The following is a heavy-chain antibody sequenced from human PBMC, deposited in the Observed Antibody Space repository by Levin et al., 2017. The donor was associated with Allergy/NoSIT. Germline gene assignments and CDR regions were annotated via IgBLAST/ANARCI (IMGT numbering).Heavy chain of an antibody. CDR2: LNPNTGGT. CDR3: ARETIAAPPYNWFDT. CDR1: GFTFTIYD. V-gene: IGHV1-2*06. J-gene: IGHJ5*02. Sequence: KPGGSLRLSCKASGFTFTIYDIHWVRQAPGQGLEWVGRLNPNTGGTDSAQKFMGRVTMTRDTSTTTAFMELTRLRPDDTAIYFCARETIAAPPYNWFDTWGQGALVTVSS. D-gene: IGHD6-13*01.